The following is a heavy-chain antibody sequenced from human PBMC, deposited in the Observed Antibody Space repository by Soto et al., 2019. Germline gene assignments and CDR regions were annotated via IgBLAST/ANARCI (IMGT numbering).Heavy chain of an antibody. CDR1: GFILSSYA. CDR3: AKASGESYPGSRVFEY. V-gene: IGHV3-23*01. CDR2: VSAGGDMK. D-gene: IGHD3-10*01. J-gene: IGHJ4*02. Sequence: AGGSLRLSCTASGFILSSYAMSWVRQAPGKGLEWVSSVSAGGDMKYNSDSVKGRFTISRDNSKNTLYLQMNSLRVEDAAIYYCAKASGESYPGSRVFEYWGQGTRVTVSS.